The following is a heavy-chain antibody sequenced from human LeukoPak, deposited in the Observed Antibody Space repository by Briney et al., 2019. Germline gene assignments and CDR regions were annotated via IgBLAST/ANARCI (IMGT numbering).Heavy chain of an antibody. CDR2: PIFGTA. D-gene: IGHD6-13*01. Sequence: PIFGTANYAQKFQGRVTITTDESTSTAYMELSSLRSEDTAVYYCARDSYSSRYYYYYYMDVWGKGTTVTVSS. V-gene: IGHV1-69*05. CDR3: ARDSYSSRYYYYYYMDV. J-gene: IGHJ6*03.